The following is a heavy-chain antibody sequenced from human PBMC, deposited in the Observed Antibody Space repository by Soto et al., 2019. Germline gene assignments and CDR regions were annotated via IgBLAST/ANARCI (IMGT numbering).Heavy chain of an antibody. CDR1: GYSISSGYY. CDR3: ARGRGYSYGYNYYYGMDV. D-gene: IGHD5-18*01. CDR2: IYHSGST. V-gene: IGHV4-38-2*01. J-gene: IGHJ6*02. Sequence: SETLSLTCAVSGYSISSGYYWGWIRQPPGEGLEWIGSIYHSGSTYYNPSLKSRVTISVDTSKNQFSLKLSSVTAADTAVYYCARGRGYSYGYNYYYGMDVWGQGXTVTVYS.